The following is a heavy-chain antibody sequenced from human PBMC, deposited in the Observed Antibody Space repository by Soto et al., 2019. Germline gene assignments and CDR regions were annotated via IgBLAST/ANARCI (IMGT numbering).Heavy chain of an antibody. CDR1: GFTFSSYR. J-gene: IGHJ3*02. Sequence: PGGALRLFCEASGFTFSSYRMHRVRQAPGKGLEWVAVISYDGSNKYYADSVTGRFTISRDNSKNTLYLRMNSLSAEDTAVYYCAKDQNGGSGSYYNADAFDIWCQVTMVT. V-gene: IGHV3-30*18. CDR3: AKDQNGGSGSYYNADAFDI. D-gene: IGHD3-10*01. CDR2: ISYDGSNK.